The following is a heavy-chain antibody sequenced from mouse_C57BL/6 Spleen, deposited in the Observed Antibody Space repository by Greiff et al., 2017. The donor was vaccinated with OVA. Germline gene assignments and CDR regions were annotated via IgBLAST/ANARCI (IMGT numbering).Heavy chain of an antibody. J-gene: IGHJ4*01. CDR1: GFTFSSYG. Sequence: EVQLQQSGGDLVKPGGSLKLSCAASGFTFSSYGMSWVRQTPDKRLEWVATISSGGSYTYYPDSVKGRFTISRDNAKNTLYLHMSSLKSEDTAMYYCARQGFVTTVAAKNAMDYWGQGTSVTVSS. CDR2: ISSGGSYT. CDR3: ARQGFVTTVAAKNAMDY. D-gene: IGHD1-1*01. V-gene: IGHV5-6*01.